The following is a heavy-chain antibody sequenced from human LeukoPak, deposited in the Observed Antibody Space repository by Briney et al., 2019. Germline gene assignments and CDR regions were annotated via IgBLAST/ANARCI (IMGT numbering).Heavy chain of an antibody. CDR1: GGSFSGYY. Sequence: SETLSLTCAVYGGSFSGYYWSWIRQPPGKGLEWIGEINHSGSTNYNPSLKSRVTISVDTSKNQFSLKLSSVTAEDTAVYYCAAVGWELREVDYWGQGTLVTVSS. V-gene: IGHV4-34*01. CDR3: AAVGWELREVDY. D-gene: IGHD1-26*01. CDR2: INHSGST. J-gene: IGHJ4*02.